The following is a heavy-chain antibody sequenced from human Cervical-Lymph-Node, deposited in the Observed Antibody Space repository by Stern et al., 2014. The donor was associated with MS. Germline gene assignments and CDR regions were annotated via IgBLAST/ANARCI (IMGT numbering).Heavy chain of an antibody. CDR1: GYSFISHA. V-gene: IGHV1-3*01. CDR2: INGDNGNT. Sequence: QVQLVQSGAEVKDPGASVKVSCKASGYSFISHAMHWVRQAPGQTFEWMGWINGDNGNTKYSQKLQGRVNITRDKTTSTAYMELSSLTSEDTAVYYCARAGYCSPSTCSDAFDIWGQGTMVTVSS. J-gene: IGHJ3*02. D-gene: IGHD2-15*01. CDR3: ARAGYCSPSTCSDAFDI.